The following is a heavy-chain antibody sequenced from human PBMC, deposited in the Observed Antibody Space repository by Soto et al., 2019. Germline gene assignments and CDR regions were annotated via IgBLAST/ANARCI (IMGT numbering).Heavy chain of an antibody. D-gene: IGHD3-3*01. CDR3: ARGHTIFGVVTYYYYGMDV. V-gene: IGHV4-4*07. Sequence: TSETLSLTCTVSGGSISSYYWSWIRQPAGKGLEWIGRIYTSGSTNYNPSLKSRVTMSVDTSKNQFSLKLSSVTAADTAVYYCARGHTIFGVVTYYYYGMDVWGQGTTVTVSS. J-gene: IGHJ6*02. CDR2: IYTSGST. CDR1: GGSISSYY.